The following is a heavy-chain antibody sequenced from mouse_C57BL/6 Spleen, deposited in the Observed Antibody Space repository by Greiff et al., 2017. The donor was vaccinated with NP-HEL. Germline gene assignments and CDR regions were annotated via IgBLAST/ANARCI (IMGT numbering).Heavy chain of an antibody. J-gene: IGHJ2*01. CDR1: GYTFTDYE. CDR3: TRERDTTEGYYFDY. CDR2: IDPETGGT. Sequence: VQLQQSGAELVRPGASVTLSCKASGYTFTDYEMHWVKQTPVHGLEWIGAIDPETGGTAYNQKFKGKAILTADKSSSTAYMELRSLTSEDSAVYYCTRERDTTEGYYFDYWGQGTTLTVSS. D-gene: IGHD1-1*01. V-gene: IGHV1-15*01.